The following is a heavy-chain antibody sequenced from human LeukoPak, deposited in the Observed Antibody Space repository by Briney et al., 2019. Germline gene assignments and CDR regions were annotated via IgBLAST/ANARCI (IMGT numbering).Heavy chain of an antibody. V-gene: IGHV3-23*01. CDR2: ISGSGGST. D-gene: IGHD3-9*01. CDR1: GFIFSSYA. CDR3: TKYYDILTGYYGFDY. J-gene: IGHJ4*02. Sequence: GGSLRLSCAASGFIFSSYAMSWVRQAPGKGREWVSAISGSGGSTYYADSVKGRFTISRDNSKNTLYLQMNSLRAEDTAVYYCTKYYDILTGYYGFDYWGQGTLVTVSS.